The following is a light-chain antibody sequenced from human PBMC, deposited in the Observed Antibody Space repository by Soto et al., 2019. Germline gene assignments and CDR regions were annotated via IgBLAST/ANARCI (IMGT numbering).Light chain of an antibody. J-gene: IGLJ1*01. V-gene: IGLV2-14*01. CDR1: SSDVGGYKY. Sequence: QSALTQPASVSGSPGQSITISCTGASSDVGGYKYVSWYQQHPGKAPKLMIYDVSNRPSGVSNRFSGSKSGNTASLTISGLQTEDEAYYYCSSYTRTSTLVFGTGSTLTVL. CDR3: SSYTRTSTLV. CDR2: DVS.